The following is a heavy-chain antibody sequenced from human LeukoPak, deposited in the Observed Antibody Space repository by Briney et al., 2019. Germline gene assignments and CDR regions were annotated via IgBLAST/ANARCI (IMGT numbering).Heavy chain of an antibody. V-gene: IGHV4-59*01. J-gene: IGHJ4*02. CDR3: ARVSSSFYFYFDY. D-gene: IGHD3-22*01. CDR1: GGSISTYY. Sequence: RPSETLSLTCSVSGGSISTYYWSWIRQPPGKGLEWIGYISYNGNTNYNPSLQSRVTISVDTSKNQFSLKLSSVTAADTAVYYCARVSSSFYFYFDYWGQGTLVTVSS. CDR2: ISYNGNT.